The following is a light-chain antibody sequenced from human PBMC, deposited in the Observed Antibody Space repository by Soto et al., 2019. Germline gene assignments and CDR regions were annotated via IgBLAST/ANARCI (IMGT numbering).Light chain of an antibody. CDR3: QQRPNWQLT. Sequence: EIVLTQSPATLSLSPGERATLSCRASQSISSHFAWYQQKPGQAPRLLMYDESNRATDIPARFSGSGSGTDFTLTISSLEPEDCAVYKCQQRPNWQLTFGGGTKVEIK. J-gene: IGKJ4*01. CDR1: QSISSH. CDR2: DES. V-gene: IGKV3-11*01.